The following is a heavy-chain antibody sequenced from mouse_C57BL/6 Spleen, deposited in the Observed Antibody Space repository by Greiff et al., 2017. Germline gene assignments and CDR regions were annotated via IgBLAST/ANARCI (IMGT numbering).Heavy chain of an antibody. CDR3: ARSEDYGSSFDY. D-gene: IGHD1-1*01. V-gene: IGHV1-80*01. Sequence: VKLVESGAELVKPGASVKISCKASGYAFSSYWMNWVKQRPGKGLEWIGQIYPGDGDTNYNGKFKGKATLTADKSSSTAYMQLSSLTSEDSAVYFCARSEDYGSSFDYWGQGTTLTVSS. CDR1: GYAFSSYW. CDR2: IYPGDGDT. J-gene: IGHJ2*01.